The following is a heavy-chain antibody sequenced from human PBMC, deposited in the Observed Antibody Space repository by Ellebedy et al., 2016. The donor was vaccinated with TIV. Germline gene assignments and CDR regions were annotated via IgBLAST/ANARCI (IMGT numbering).Heavy chain of an antibody. CDR2: ISSSGGTTI. J-gene: IGHJ4*03. CDR1: GFTFSDYY. V-gene: IGHV3-11*01. Sequence: PGGSLRLSCVASGFTFSDYYMSWIRQAPGKGLEWVSYISSSGGTTISYAESVKGRFTVSRDDAQNSRYLQMNSLRVEDTAVYYCARDQGWANPGSTRFDYWGQGTLVTVSS. D-gene: IGHD3-10*01. CDR3: ARDQGWANPGSTRFDY.